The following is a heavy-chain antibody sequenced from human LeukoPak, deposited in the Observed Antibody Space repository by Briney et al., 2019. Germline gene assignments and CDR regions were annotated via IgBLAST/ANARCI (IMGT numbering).Heavy chain of an antibody. D-gene: IGHD1-26*01. CDR3: ARDLRLASFDY. CDR1: GFTFSSYE. V-gene: IGHV3-23*01. CDR2: IVGSGGST. J-gene: IGHJ4*02. Sequence: GGSLRLSCAASGFTFSSYEMNWVRQAPGKGLEWVSGIVGSGGSTYYADSVKGRFTISRDNSKSTLYLQMNSLRAEDTAVYYCARDLRLASFDYWGQGTLVTVSS.